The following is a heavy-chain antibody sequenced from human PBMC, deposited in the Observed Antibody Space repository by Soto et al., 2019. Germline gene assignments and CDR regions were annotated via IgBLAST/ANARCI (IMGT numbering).Heavy chain of an antibody. V-gene: IGHV3-30*03. CDR1: GLTLNTYA. CDR3: AIYTVNFDF. CDR2: ISSDGSGE. J-gene: IGHJ4*02. Sequence: GGSLRLSCAVSGLTLNTYAMHWVRLAPGKGLEWVAVISSDGSGEYYGDSVKGRFTISRDNSKNTLYLQMNSLRAEDTATYYCAIYTVNFDFWGQGALVTVSS. D-gene: IGHD2-2*02.